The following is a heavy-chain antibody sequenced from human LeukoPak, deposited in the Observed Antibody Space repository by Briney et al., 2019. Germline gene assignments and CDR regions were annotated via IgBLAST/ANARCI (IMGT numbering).Heavy chain of an antibody. CDR3: ARSILRYYYAASGYYPYFFDY. D-gene: IGHD3-22*01. CDR1: GYSISSGYY. J-gene: IGHJ4*02. CDR2: IYHSGRT. Sequence: SETLSLTCTVSGYSISSGYYWGWIRQPPGKGLEWIGSIYHSGRTFYNPSLKSRVTLSIDTSKNQFSLKLSSVTAADTAVYYCARSILRYYYAASGYYPYFFDYWGQGMLVTVSS. V-gene: IGHV4-38-2*02.